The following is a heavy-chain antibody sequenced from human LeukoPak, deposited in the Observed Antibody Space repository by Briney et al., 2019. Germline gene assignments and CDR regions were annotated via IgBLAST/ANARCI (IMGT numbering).Heavy chain of an antibody. J-gene: IGHJ4*02. CDR3: ARDGALGVGATGY. D-gene: IGHD1-26*01. CDR1: GYSISSGYY. V-gene: IGHV4-38-2*02. CDR2: IYHSGST. Sequence: PSESLSLTCTVSGYSISSGYYWGWIRQPPGKGREWIGSIYHSGSTYYNPSLKSRVTISVDTSKNQFSLKLSSATAADTAVYYCARDGALGVGATGYWGQGTLVTVSS.